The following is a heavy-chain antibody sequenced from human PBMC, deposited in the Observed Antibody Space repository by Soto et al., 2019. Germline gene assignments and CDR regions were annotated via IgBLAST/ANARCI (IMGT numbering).Heavy chain of an antibody. CDR1: GYTFTSYD. CDR3: ARGPPLPIGDRWFDP. Sequence: ASVKVSCKASGYTFTSYDINWVRQATGQGLEWMGWMNPNSGNTGYAQKFQGRVTMTRNTSISTAYMELSSLRSEDTAVYHCARGPPLPIGDRWFDPWGQGTLVTVSS. J-gene: IGHJ5*02. CDR2: MNPNSGNT. D-gene: IGHD1-26*01. V-gene: IGHV1-8*02.